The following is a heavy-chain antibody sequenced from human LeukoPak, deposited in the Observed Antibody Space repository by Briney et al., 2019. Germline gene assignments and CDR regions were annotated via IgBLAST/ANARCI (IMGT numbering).Heavy chain of an antibody. Sequence: GRSLRLSCAASGFTFSSYGMHWVRQAPGKGLEWVAVISYDGSNKYYADSVKGRFTISRDNSKNTLYLQMNSLIAEDTAVYYCAKEFRGPIVGYHDAFDIWGQGTMVTVSS. CDR3: AKEFRGPIVGYHDAFDI. V-gene: IGHV3-30*18. J-gene: IGHJ3*02. CDR1: GFTFSSYG. D-gene: IGHD3-22*01. CDR2: ISYDGSNK.